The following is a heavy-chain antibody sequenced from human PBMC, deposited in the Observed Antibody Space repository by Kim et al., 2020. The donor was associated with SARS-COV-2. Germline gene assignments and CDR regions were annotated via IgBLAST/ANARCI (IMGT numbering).Heavy chain of an antibody. CDR3: ARELWFGELGYYYGMDV. V-gene: IGHV4-31*02. J-gene: IGHJ6*02. D-gene: IGHD3-10*01. Sequence: LKGRVTISVDTSKNQFPLKLGSVTAADTAVYYCARELWFGELGYYYGMDVWGQGTTVTVSS.